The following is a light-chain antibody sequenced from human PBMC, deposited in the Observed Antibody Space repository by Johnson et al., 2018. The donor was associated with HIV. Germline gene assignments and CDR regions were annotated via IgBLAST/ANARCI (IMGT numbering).Light chain of an antibody. V-gene: IGLV1-51*02. CDR2: END. J-gene: IGLJ1*01. CDR1: SSDMGNYA. Sequence: QAVLTQPPSVSAAPGQKVTISCSGSSSDMGNYAVSWYQQLPGTAPKLLIYENDKRPSGIPDRFSGSKSATSATLGITGLQTRDEADYYCGTWDTSLNAYVFGTGTKVTVL. CDR3: GTWDTSLNAYV.